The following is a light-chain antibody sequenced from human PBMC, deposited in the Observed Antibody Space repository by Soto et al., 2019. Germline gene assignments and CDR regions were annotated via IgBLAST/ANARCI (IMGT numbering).Light chain of an antibody. J-gene: IGKJ3*01. V-gene: IGKV1-39*01. Sequence: DIQMTQSPSSLSASVGDRVTITCRASQTISSYLNWYHQKPGKAPKLLIYAASSSQSGVPSRFSGSGSGTDFTLTISSLQPEDFATYYCQQGYSTPFTFGPGTKVDIK. CDR2: AAS. CDR3: QQGYSTPFT. CDR1: QTISSY.